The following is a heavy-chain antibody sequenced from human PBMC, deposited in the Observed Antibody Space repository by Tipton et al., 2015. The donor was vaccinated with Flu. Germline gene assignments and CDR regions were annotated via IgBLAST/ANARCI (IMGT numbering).Heavy chain of an antibody. CDR2: ISSSGGTI. D-gene: IGHD3-3*01. V-gene: IGHV3-48*03. J-gene: IGHJ6*02. CDR3: ARVWGNDFWSGYYPYYYYYGMDV. Sequence: FLRLSCAASGFTFSSYEMNWVRQAPGKGLEWVSYISSSGGTIYYADSVKGRFTISRDNAKNSLYLQMNSLRAEDTAVYYCARVWGNDFWSGYYPYYYYYGMDVWGQGTTVTVSS. CDR1: GFTFSSYE.